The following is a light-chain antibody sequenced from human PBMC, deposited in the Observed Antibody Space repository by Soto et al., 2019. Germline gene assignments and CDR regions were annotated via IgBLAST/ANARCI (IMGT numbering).Light chain of an antibody. Sequence: EVVLTQSPATLSLSPGERATLSCRASESVFGYLAWYQHKPGQAPRLLIYDASNRATGVPARFSGSGSGTDFTLTISSLEPEYFAVYYCQQRYRWPPITFGQGTRLDNK. J-gene: IGKJ5*01. CDR3: QQRYRWPPIT. V-gene: IGKV3-11*01. CDR1: ESVFGY. CDR2: DAS.